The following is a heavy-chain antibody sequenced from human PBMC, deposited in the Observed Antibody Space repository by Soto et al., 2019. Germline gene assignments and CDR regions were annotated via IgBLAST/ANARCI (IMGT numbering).Heavy chain of an antibody. CDR2: IWYDGSNK. CDR1: GFTFSSYG. V-gene: IGHV3-33*01. J-gene: IGHJ6*02. D-gene: IGHD5-18*01. CDR3: ARDHHTAMVQDV. Sequence: GGSLRLSCAASGFTFSSYGMHWVRQAPGKGLEWVAVIWYDGSNKYYTDSVRGRFTISRDNSKSTLYLQMNSLRAEDTAVYYCARDHHTAMVQDVWGQGTTVTVSS.